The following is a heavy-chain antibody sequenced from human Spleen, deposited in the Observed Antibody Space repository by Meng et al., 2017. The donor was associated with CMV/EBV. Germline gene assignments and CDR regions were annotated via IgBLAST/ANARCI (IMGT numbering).Heavy chain of an antibody. D-gene: IGHD3-22*01. CDR2: IHHSGNT. CDR3: ARDLHAHYYDSSGYLGDAFDI. V-gene: IGHV4-38-2*02. Sequence: GSLRLSCSVSGHSISSDYYWGWIRQPPGKGLEWIGSIHHSGNTYYNPSLKSRVTISVDKSKNQFSLKLSSVTAADTAVYYCARDLHAHYYDSSGYLGDAFDIWGQGTMVTVSS. J-gene: IGHJ3*02. CDR1: GHSISSDYY.